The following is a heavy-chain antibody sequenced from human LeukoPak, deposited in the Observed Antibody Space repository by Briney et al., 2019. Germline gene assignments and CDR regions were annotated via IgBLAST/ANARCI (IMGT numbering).Heavy chain of an antibody. CDR1: GGSISSGSYY. Sequence: PSETLSLTCTVSGGSISSGSYYWSWIRQPAGKGLEWIGRIYTSGSTNYNPSLKSRVTISVDTSKNQFSLKLSSVTAADTAVYYCARTPTTTVTVYFDYWGQGTLVTVSS. D-gene: IGHD4-17*01. CDR2: IYTSGST. CDR3: ARTPTTTVTVYFDY. V-gene: IGHV4-61*02. J-gene: IGHJ4*02.